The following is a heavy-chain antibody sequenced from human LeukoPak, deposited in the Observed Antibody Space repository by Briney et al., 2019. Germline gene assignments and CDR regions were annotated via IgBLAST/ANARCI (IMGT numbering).Heavy chain of an antibody. CDR2: ISGSGGST. Sequence: GGSLRLSCAASGFTFSSYAMSGVRQAPGKGLEWVSAISGSGGSTYYADSVKGRFTISRDNSKNTLYLQMNSLRAEDTAVYYCAKLTTYYYDSSGHRFGYWGQGTLVTVSS. J-gene: IGHJ4*02. CDR3: AKLTTYYYDSSGHRFGY. V-gene: IGHV3-23*01. CDR1: GFTFSSYA. D-gene: IGHD3-22*01.